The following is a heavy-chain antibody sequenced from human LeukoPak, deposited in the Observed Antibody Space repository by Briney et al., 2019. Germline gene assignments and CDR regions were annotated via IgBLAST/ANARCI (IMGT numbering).Heavy chain of an antibody. CDR2: ISGSSSHI. J-gene: IGHJ4*02. CDR1: GFTFSNYN. Sequence: PGGSLRLSCAASGFTFSNYNMNWVRQAPGRRLEWVSYISGSSSHIYYAHSVTGRFTISRDNAQNSLYLHVNSLRAEDTAVYYCAREPSGPLGTGLLLSDWLKRPHYYFDYWGQGTLVSVSS. CDR3: AREPSGPLGTGLLLSDWLKRPHYYFDY. D-gene: IGHD2/OR15-2a*01. V-gene: IGHV3-21*05.